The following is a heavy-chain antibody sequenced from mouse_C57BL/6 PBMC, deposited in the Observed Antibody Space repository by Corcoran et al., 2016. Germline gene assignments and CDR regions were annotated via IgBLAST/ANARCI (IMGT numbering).Heavy chain of an antibody. CDR3: ARYRRGEAWFAY. CDR2: INTYSGVP. J-gene: IGHJ3*01. V-gene: IGHV9-3*01. Sequence: QIQLVQSGPELKKPGETVKISCKASGYSFTTYGMSWVKQAPGKGLKWMGWINTYSGVPTYADDFKGRFAFSLETSASTAYLQINNLKNEDTATYFCARYRRGEAWFAYWGQGTLVTVSA. CDR1: GYSFTTYG.